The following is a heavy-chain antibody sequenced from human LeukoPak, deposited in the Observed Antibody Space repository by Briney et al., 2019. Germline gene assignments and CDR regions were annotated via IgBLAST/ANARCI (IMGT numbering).Heavy chain of an antibody. V-gene: IGHV3-23*01. D-gene: IGHD3-22*01. CDR1: GFTFSSYA. J-gene: IGHJ4*02. Sequence: PGGSLRLSCAASGFTFSSYAMSWVRQAPGKGLEWVSAISGSGGSTYYADSVKGRFTISRDNSKNTLYLQMNSLRAEDTAVYYCAKTYYYDSSGYAEFDYWGQGTLVTVSS. CDR2: ISGSGGST. CDR3: AKTYYYDSSGYAEFDY.